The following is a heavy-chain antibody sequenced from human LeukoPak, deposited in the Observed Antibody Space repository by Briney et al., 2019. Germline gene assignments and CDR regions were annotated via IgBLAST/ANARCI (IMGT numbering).Heavy chain of an antibody. V-gene: IGHV1-69*13. J-gene: IGHJ5*02. CDR1: GGTFISYA. Sequence: SVKVSCKASGGTFISYAISWVRQAPGQGLEWMGGIIPIFGTANYAQKFQGRVTITADESTSTAYMELSSLRSEDTAVYYCARDPSSYNWFDPWGQGTLVTVSS. CDR3: ARDPSSYNWFDP. D-gene: IGHD3-10*01. CDR2: IIPIFGTA.